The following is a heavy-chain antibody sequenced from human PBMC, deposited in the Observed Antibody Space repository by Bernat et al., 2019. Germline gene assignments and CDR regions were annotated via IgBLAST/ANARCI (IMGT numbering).Heavy chain of an antibody. CDR3: TGGPSAYGMDV. J-gene: IGHJ6*02. Sequence: EVQLVESGGGLLQPGGSLKLSCAASGFTFSGSTIDWVSQASGKGLEWVGRIRSKGNSNATAYVASVKGRFIISRDDSNITAYLQMTIMKAEDTAVYYCTGGPSAYGMDVWGQGTTVTVSS. V-gene: IGHV3-73*01. CDR1: GFTFSGST. D-gene: IGHD1-26*01. CDR2: IRSKGNSNAT.